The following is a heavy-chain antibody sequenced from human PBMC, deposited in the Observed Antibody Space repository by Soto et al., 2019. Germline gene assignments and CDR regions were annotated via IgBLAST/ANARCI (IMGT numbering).Heavy chain of an antibody. Sequence: QVQLQESGPGLVKPSETLSLTCTVSGGSISSYYWSWIRQPPGKGLEWIGYIYYSGSTNYNPSLKSRVTISVDTSKNQFSLKLSSVTAADTAVYYCARVQVKWDKGYDYYYYYMDVWGKGTTVTVSS. J-gene: IGHJ6*03. CDR3: ARVQVKWDKGYDYYYYYMDV. V-gene: IGHV4-59*01. D-gene: IGHD1-26*01. CDR1: GGSISSYY. CDR2: IYYSGST.